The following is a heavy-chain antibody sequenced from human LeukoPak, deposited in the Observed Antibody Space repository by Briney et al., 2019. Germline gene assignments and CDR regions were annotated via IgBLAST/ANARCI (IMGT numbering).Heavy chain of an antibody. CDR2: ISSSGSSI. CDR1: GFTFSSYE. V-gene: IGHV3-48*03. D-gene: IGHD1-26*01. CDR3: VRSKTYFFEY. J-gene: IGHJ4*02. Sequence: GGSLRLSCAASGFTFSSYEMNWVRQAPGKGLEWVSYISSSGSSIYYADSVKGRFTISRDNAKNSLYLQMNSLRDEDTALYYCVRSKTYFFEYWGQGALVTVSS.